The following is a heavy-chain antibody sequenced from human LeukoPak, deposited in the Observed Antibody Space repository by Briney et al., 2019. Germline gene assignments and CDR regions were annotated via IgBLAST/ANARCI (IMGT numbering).Heavy chain of an antibody. CDR2: IWYDGSSK. CDR1: GFTFSSYG. CDR3: AREEEGPFDY. V-gene: IGHV3-33*01. Sequence: GGSLRLSCAASGFTFSSYGMHWVRQAPGKGLEWVAVIWYDGSSKYYADSVKGRLTISRDNSKNTLYLQMNSLRAEDTAVYCCAREEEGPFDYWGQGTLVTVSS. J-gene: IGHJ4*02.